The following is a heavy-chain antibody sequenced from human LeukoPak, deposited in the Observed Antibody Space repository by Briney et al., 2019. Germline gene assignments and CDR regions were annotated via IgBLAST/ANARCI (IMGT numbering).Heavy chain of an antibody. J-gene: IGHJ4*02. CDR1: GFTFSSYG. V-gene: IGHV3-64*01. D-gene: IGHD1-26*01. CDR2: ISSNGGST. CDR3: ARDGIGTFDY. Sequence: GGSLRLSCAASGFTFSSYGMSWVRQAPGKGLEYVSAISSNGGSTYYANSVKGRFTISRDNSKNTLYLQMGSLRAEDMAVYYCARDGIGTFDYWGQGTLVTVSS.